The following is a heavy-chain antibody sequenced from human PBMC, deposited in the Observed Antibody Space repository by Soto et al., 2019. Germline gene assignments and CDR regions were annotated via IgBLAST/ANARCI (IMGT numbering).Heavy chain of an antibody. CDR1: GGSISSSSYY. Sequence: SETLSLTCTVSGGSISSSSYYWGWIRQPPGKGLEWIGSIYYSGSTYYNPSLKSRVTISVDTSKNQFSLKLSSVTAADTAVYYCARHFAGATAGVFDYWGQGTLVTVSS. D-gene: IGHD1-26*01. V-gene: IGHV4-39*01. J-gene: IGHJ4*02. CDR2: IYYSGST. CDR3: ARHFAGATAGVFDY.